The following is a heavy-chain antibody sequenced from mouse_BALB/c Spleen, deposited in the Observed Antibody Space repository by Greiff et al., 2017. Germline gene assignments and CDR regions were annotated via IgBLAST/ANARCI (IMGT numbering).Heavy chain of an antibody. J-gene: IGHJ2*01. CDR3: ARDDGYSNYFDD. D-gene: IGHD2-3*01. CDR1: GFTFTDYY. V-gene: IGHV7-3*02. CDR2: IRNKANGYTT. Sequence: EVQLVESGGGLVQPGGSLRLSCATSGFTFTDYYMSWVRQPPGKALEWLGFIRNKANGYTTEYSASVKGRFTISRDNSQSILYLQMNTLRAEDSATYYCARDDGYSNYFDDWGQGTTLTVSS.